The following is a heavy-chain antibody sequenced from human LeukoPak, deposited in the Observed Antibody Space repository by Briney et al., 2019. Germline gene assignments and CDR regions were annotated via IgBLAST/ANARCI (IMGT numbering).Heavy chain of an antibody. Sequence: GGSLRLPCAASGFTFSSYSMNWVRQAPGKGLEWVSSISSSSSYIYYADSVKGRFTISRDNAKNSLYLQMNSLRAEDTAVYYCARDPYSSSSFDYWGQGTLVTVSS. V-gene: IGHV3-21*01. CDR3: ARDPYSSSSFDY. CDR1: GFTFSSYS. J-gene: IGHJ4*02. CDR2: ISSSSSYI. D-gene: IGHD6-6*01.